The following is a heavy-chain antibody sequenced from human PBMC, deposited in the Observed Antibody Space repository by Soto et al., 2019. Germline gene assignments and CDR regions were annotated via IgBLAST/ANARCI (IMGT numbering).Heavy chain of an antibody. CDR3: VTGDHADY. J-gene: IGHJ4*02. Sequence: GGSLRLSCAASGITTSTYWMGWFRQAPGRGLEWVATIKRDGTEKYYMDSLKGRFTISRDNAINSLYLQMSRLRAEDTAVYFCVTGDHADYWGQGTLVTVSS. V-gene: IGHV3-7*03. CDR1: GITTSTYW. CDR2: IKRDGTEK. D-gene: IGHD3-10*01.